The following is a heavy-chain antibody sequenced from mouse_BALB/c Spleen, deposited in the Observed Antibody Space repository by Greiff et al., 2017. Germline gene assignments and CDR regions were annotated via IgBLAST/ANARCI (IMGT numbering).Heavy chain of an antibody. Sequence: DGKLVESGPGLVKPSQSLSLTCTVTGYSITSDYAWNWIRQFPGNKLEWMGYISYSGSTSYNPSLKSRISITRDTSKNQFFLQLNSVTTEDTATYYCANYRYYFDYWGQGTTLTVSS. D-gene: IGHD2-14*01. CDR3: ANYRYYFDY. CDR2: ISYSGST. V-gene: IGHV3-2*02. J-gene: IGHJ2*01. CDR1: GYSITSDYA.